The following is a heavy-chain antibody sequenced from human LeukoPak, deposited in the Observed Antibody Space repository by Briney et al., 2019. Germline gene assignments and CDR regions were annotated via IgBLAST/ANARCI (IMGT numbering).Heavy chain of an antibody. Sequence: GGSLRLSCAASGFTFSSYAMNWVRQAPGKGLEWVSAVRGSDAGTSYADSVKGRFTISRDNSKNTLYLQMNSLRAEDTDVYYCAKNRGGSYYSGSDYWGQGTLVTVSS. D-gene: IGHD1-26*01. V-gene: IGHV3-23*01. CDR1: GFTFSSYA. J-gene: IGHJ4*02. CDR2: VRGSDAGT. CDR3: AKNRGGSYYSGSDY.